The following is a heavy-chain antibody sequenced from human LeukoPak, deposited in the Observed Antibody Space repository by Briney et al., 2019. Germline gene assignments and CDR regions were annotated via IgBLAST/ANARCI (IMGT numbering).Heavy chain of an antibody. CDR2: IKSKTDGGPT. CDR1: GFTFRNAW. J-gene: IGHJ3*02. Sequence: KPGGPLRLPCAPSGFTFRNAWMSWARQAPGKGLECVGRIKSKTDGGPTDYAAPGKRRFTISRDDSKNTLYLQMNSLKTEDTAVYYCTPQDAFDIWGQGTMVTVSS. V-gene: IGHV3-15*01. CDR3: TPQDAFDI.